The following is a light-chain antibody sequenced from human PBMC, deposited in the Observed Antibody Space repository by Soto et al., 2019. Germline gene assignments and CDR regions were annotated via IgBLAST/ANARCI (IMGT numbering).Light chain of an antibody. V-gene: IGKV1-5*01. CDR2: DAS. J-gene: IGKJ1*01. CDR1: QSISSW. CDR3: QQYNSYSPWT. Sequence: DIQMTPSPSTLSASVVDRVTITCRASQSISSWLAWYQQKPGKAPKLLIYDASSLESGVPSRFSGSGSGTEFTLTISSLQPDDFATYYCQQYNSYSPWTFGQGTKVDIK.